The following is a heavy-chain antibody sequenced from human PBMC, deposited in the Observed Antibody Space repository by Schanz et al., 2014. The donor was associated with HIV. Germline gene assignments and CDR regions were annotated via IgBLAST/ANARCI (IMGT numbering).Heavy chain of an antibody. J-gene: IGHJ5*02. V-gene: IGHV3-23*01. Sequence: EVQLLDSGGGLVQPGGSLRLSCEASGFTFSSHAMHWVRQAPGKGLEWVSVITGSASSTYYADSVKGRFTISRDNSKNTLYLQMNSLRAEDTAVYYCARGGLQWHPEWFDLWGQGTLVSVSS. CDR1: GFTFSSHA. D-gene: IGHD4-4*01. CDR3: ARGGLQWHPEWFDL. CDR2: ITGSASST.